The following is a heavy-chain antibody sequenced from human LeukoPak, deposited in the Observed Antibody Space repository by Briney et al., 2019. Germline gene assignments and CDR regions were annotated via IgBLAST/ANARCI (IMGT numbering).Heavy chain of an antibody. CDR3: AREYIVATITAYYF. D-gene: IGHD5-12*01. J-gene: IGHJ4*01. CDR1: GFTFSSYT. Sequence: GGSLRLSCAASGFTFSSYTRDWVRQAPGKGLEWVAVISYDGSNKYYADSVKGRFTISRDNSKNTLYLQMNSLRAKDTALYYCAREYIVATITAYYF. V-gene: IGHV3-30-3*01. CDR2: ISYDGSNK.